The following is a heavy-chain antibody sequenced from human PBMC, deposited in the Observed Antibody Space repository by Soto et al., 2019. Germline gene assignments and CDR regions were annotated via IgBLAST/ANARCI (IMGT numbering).Heavy chain of an antibody. V-gene: IGHV1-18*01. CDR2: INAYNGNT. CDR1: GYTFTSYG. Sequence: QVQLVQSGDEVKKPGASVKVSCKASGYTFTSYGISWVRQAPGQGLEWMGWINAYNGNTNYAQKLQCRVTLSTDTSSSTAYMELRSLRSADTAVYYLTIYRTVHIDYWGQGTLVTASS. D-gene: IGHD3-9*01. J-gene: IGHJ4*02. CDR3: TIYRTVHIDY.